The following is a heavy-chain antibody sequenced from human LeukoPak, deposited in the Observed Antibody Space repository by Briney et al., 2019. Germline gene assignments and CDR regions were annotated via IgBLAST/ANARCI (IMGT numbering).Heavy chain of an antibody. J-gene: IGHJ5*02. CDR3: ARVMIGTVNWFDP. D-gene: IGHD3-22*01. CDR2: ISSSGSTI. V-gene: IGHV3-48*03. CDR1: GFNFNNYE. Sequence: GGSLRLSCGGSGFNFNNYEVSWVRQAPGKGLEWLSYISSSGSTIYYAEPVKGRFTISRDNAKNSLYLQMNSLRAEDTAVYYCARVMIGTVNWFDPWGQGTLVTVSS.